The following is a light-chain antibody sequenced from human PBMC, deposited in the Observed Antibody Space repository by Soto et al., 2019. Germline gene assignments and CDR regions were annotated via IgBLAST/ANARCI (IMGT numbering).Light chain of an antibody. CDR1: SSNIGSNT. V-gene: IGLV1-44*01. J-gene: IGLJ1*01. CDR3: AAWDDSLNGFYV. Sequence: QSALTQPPSASGTPGQRVTISCSGSSSNIGSNTVNWCQQLPGTAPKLLIYYNDQRPSGVPDRFSGSKSGTSASLAISGLQSEDEADYYCAAWDDSLNGFYVFGTGTKVTVL. CDR2: YND.